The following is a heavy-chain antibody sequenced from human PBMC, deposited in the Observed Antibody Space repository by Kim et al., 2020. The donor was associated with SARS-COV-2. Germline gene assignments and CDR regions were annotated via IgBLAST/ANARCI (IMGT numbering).Heavy chain of an antibody. CDR1: GGSISSSSYY. D-gene: IGHD3-3*01. Sequence: SETLSLTCTVSGGSISSSSYYWGWIRQPPGKGLEWIGSIYYSGSTYYNPSLKSRVTISVDTSKNQFSLKLSSVTAADTAVYYCARQRTIFGVVLHFDYWGQAALVTVSS. CDR2: IYYSGST. CDR3: ARQRTIFGVVLHFDY. J-gene: IGHJ4*02. V-gene: IGHV4-39*01.